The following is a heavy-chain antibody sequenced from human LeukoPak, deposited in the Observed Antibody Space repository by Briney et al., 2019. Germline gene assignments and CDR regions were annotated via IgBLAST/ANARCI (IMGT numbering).Heavy chain of an antibody. V-gene: IGHV4-59*12. D-gene: IGHD6-19*01. Sequence: SETLSLTCTVSGGSLSSYFWSWIRQPPGKGLEWIGYIHNSATTNCNPSLKSRVTISLDTAKNQFSLKLSSVTAADTAVYYCARSKVAGTDYWGQGTLVTVSS. CDR2: IHNSATT. J-gene: IGHJ4*02. CDR1: GGSLSSYF. CDR3: ARSKVAGTDY.